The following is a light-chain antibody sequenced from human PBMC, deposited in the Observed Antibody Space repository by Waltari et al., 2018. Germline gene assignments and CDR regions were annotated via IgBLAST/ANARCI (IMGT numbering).Light chain of an antibody. Sequence: QSALTQPRSVSGSPGQSATISCTGTSSDFGGYHYVSWYQQHPGKAPKLMIYDVTKRPSGVPDRFSGSKSGNTASLTISGLQAEDEADYYCCSYAGSYVFGTGTKVTVL. CDR2: DVT. V-gene: IGLV2-11*01. J-gene: IGLJ1*01. CDR3: CSYAGSYV. CDR1: SSDFGGYHY.